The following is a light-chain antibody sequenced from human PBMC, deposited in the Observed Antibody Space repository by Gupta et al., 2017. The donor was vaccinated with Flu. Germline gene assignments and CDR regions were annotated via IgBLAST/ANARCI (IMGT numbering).Light chain of an antibody. J-gene: IGLJ3*02. V-gene: IGLV2-14*01. CDR1: SSDVGSDPY. CDR3: SSSTRSNTLL. Sequence: ALTQPASVSGSPGQSIAISCPGTSSDVGSDPYVFWYQRHPGKVPKLIISEVSGRPSGISDRFSGSQSGNTASLTISGLPAEAEADSFCSSSTRSNTLLFG. CDR2: EVS.